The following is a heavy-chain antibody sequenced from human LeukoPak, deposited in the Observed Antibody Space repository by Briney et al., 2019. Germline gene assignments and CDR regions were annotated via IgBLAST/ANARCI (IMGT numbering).Heavy chain of an antibody. Sequence: GSSVKVSCKASGSTFAKSDFMHGVGQALAQGRDLVGTIKPSDGTRYYAQKFQGIVTMTRCTSTISVYMELSSLRSEDTAVFYCATGPTDMDFDYWGQGSLVTASS. CDR1: GSTFAKSDF. CDR3: ATGPTDMDFDY. J-gene: IGHJ4*02. CDR2: IKPSDGTR. V-gene: IGHV1-46*01.